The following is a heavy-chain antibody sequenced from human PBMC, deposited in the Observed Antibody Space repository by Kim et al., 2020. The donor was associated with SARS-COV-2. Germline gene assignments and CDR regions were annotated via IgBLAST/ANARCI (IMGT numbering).Heavy chain of an antibody. CDR1: GFTFSSYG. Sequence: GGSLRLSCAASGFTFSSYGMHWVRQAPGKGLEWVAVISYDGSNKYYADSVKGRFTISRDNSKNTLYLQMNSLRAEDTAVYYCARDLGRGGYYHYWGQGTLVTVSS. CDR3: ARDLGRGGYYHY. D-gene: IGHD3-22*01. V-gene: IGHV3-33*05. CDR2: ISYDGSNK. J-gene: IGHJ4*02.